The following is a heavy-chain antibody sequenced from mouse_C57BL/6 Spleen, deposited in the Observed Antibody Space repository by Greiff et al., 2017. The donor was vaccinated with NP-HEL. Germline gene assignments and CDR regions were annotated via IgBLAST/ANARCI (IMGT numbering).Heavy chain of an antibody. CDR2: INPGSGGT. J-gene: IGHJ3*01. D-gene: IGHD1-1*01. V-gene: IGHV1-54*01. Sequence: GQMQQSGAELVRPGTSVKVSCKASGYAFTNYLIEWVKQRPGQGLEWIGVINPGSGGTNYNEKFKGKATLTADKSSNTAYMQLSSLTSEDSAVYFCARSGYYYGSQAWFAYWGQGTLVTVSA. CDR3: ARSGYYYGSQAWFAY. CDR1: GYAFTNYL.